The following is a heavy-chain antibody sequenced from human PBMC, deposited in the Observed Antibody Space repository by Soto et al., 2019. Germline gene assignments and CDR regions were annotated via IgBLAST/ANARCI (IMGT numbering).Heavy chain of an antibody. V-gene: IGHV1-69*13. J-gene: IGHJ6*02. D-gene: IGHD2-2*01. CDR1: GGTFSSYA. CDR3: ARARYCSSTSCYRPYYYYYYGMDV. Sequence: SVKVSCKASGGTFSSYAISWVRQAPGQGLEWMGGIIPIVGTANYAQKFQGRVTITADESTSTAYMELSSLRSEDTAVYYCARARYCSSTSCYRPYYYYYYGMDVWGQGTTVTVSS. CDR2: IIPIVGTA.